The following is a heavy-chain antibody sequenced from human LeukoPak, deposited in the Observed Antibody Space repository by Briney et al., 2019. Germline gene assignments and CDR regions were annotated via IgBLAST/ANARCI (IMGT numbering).Heavy chain of an antibody. CDR2: IYSGGST. V-gene: IGHV3-53*01. D-gene: IGHD1-26*01. CDR3: ARDHGREFDY. Sequence: PGGSLRLSCAASGFTVSSNYMSWVRQAPGKGLEWVSVIYSGGSTYYADSVKGRFTISRDNSKNTLYLQMSSLRVEDTAVYYCARDHGREFDYWGQGTLVTVSS. CDR1: GFTVSSNY. J-gene: IGHJ4*02.